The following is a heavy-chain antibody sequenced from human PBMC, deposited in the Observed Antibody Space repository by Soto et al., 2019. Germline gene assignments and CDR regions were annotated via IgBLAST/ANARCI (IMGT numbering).Heavy chain of an antibody. CDR1: GFTFSSYA. D-gene: IGHD6-19*01. Sequence: EVQRLESGGCLVQPGGSLRLFCAASGFTFSSYAMSWVRQAPGKGLEGVSAISGSGGSTYYADSVKGRFTISRDNSKNTLYLQMNSLRAEDTAVYYCAKEQWLVRENFDFWGQGTLVTVSS. CDR3: AKEQWLVRENFDF. J-gene: IGHJ4*02. CDR2: ISGSGGST. V-gene: IGHV3-23*01.